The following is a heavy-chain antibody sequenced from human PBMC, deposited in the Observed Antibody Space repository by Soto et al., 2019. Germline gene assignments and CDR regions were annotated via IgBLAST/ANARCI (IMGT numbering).Heavy chain of an antibody. Sequence: SETLSLTCTVSGGSISSYYWSWIRQPPGKGLEWIGYIYYSGSTNYNPSLKSRVTISVDTSKNQFSLKLSSVTAADTAVYYCARHVCSGGSCYDDAFDIWGQGTMVTVSS. CDR1: GGSISSYY. CDR2: IYYSGST. D-gene: IGHD2-15*01. V-gene: IGHV4-59*08. CDR3: ARHVCSGGSCYDDAFDI. J-gene: IGHJ3*02.